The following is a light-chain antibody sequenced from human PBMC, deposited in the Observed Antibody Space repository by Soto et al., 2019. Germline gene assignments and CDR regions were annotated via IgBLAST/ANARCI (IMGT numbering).Light chain of an antibody. V-gene: IGKV3-15*01. CDR2: DAS. J-gene: IGKJ5*01. CDR3: QQYHNWPIT. Sequence: EIVMTQSPATLSVSPGESASPSCRASQSVSSNLAWHQQKPGQAPRILMYDASTRATGISARFSGSGSGTEFTLTISSLQSEDFAVYYCQQYHNWPITFGQGTRLEI. CDR1: QSVSSN.